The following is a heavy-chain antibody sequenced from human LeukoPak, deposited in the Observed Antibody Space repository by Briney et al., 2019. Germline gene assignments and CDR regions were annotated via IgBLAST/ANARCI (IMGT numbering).Heavy chain of an antibody. J-gene: IGHJ4*02. CDR2: INPNSGGT. Sequence: ASVKVSCKASGYTFTSYDINWVRQAPGQGLEWMGWINPNSGGTNYAQKFQGRVTITRDTSISTAYMELSSLRSDDTAVYYCASVVGVTTGFVYWGQGTLVTVSS. CDR1: GYTFTSYD. D-gene: IGHD1-26*01. CDR3: ASVVGVTTGFVY. V-gene: IGHV1-2*02.